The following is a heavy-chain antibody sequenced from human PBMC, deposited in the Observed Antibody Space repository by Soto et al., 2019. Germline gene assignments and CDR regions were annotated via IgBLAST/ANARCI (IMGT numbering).Heavy chain of an antibody. J-gene: IGHJ4*02. D-gene: IGHD3-22*01. V-gene: IGHV1-69*13. CDR1: GGTFSSYA. Sequence: SVKVSCKASGGTFSSYAISWVRQAPGQGLEWMGGIIPIFGTANYAQKFQGRVTITADESTSTAYMELSSLRSEDTAVYYCARHPLITMIVEGYFDYWGQGTLVTVSS. CDR2: IIPIFGTA. CDR3: ARHPLITMIVEGYFDY.